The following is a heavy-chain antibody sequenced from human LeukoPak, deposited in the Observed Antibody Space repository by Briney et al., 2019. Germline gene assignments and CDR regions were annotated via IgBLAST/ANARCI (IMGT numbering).Heavy chain of an antibody. V-gene: IGHV4-59*01. Sequence: SETLSLTCSVSGGSISSYYWNWLRQPPGKGLEWLGYIYYSGSTNYNPSLKSRVTLSVDTSKNQCSLKLSSVTAADTAVYYCARSAVWGGYRTFDYWGQGTLVTVPS. CDR2: IYYSGST. J-gene: IGHJ4*02. D-gene: IGHD3-16*02. CDR1: GGSISSYY. CDR3: ARSAVWGGYRTFDY.